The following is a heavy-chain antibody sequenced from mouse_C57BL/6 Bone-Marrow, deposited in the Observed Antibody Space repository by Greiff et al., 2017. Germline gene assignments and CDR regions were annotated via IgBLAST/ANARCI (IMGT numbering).Heavy chain of an antibody. Sequence: QVQLQQSGAELARPGASVKMSCKASGYTFTSYTMHWVKQRPGQGLEWIGYINPSSGYTKYNQKFKDKATLTADKSSSTAYMQLSSLTSEDSAVYYWARCGRRPVDYGGRGTAVTVSA. J-gene: IGHJ4*01. D-gene: IGHD3-2*02. CDR3: ARCGRRPVDY. CDR2: INPSSGYT. V-gene: IGHV1-4*01. CDR1: GYTFTSYT.